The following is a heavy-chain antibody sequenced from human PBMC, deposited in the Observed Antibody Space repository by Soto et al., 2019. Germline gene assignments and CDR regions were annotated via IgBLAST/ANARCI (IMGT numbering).Heavy chain of an antibody. CDR3: ASYNGWFYRTYFDF. Sequence: QVQLQQWGAGLLKPSETLSLTCAVYGGSFSGYYWSWIRQPPGKGLEWIGEIDHSGTTTYNPSLKSRVSTSVDTSKNQFSLKLTSVTAADTAVYYCASYNGWFYRTYFDFWGQGTLVTVSS. J-gene: IGHJ4*02. D-gene: IGHD6-19*01. CDR1: GGSFSGYY. CDR2: IDHSGTT. V-gene: IGHV4-34*01.